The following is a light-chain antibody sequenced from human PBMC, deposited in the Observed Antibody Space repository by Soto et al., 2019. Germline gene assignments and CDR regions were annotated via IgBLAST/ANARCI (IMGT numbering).Light chain of an antibody. J-gene: IGKJ4*01. CDR1: QGINNN. V-gene: IGKV1-27*01. CDR3: HKYNSAPLT. CDR2: AAS. Sequence: DIQMTQSPSSLSASVGDRVTITCRASQGINNNLAWYQQKPGKVPKVLIYAASTLQSGVPSRFSGSGSGTDFTLTIRSLQPEDVATYYCHKYNSAPLTFGGGTKVEIK.